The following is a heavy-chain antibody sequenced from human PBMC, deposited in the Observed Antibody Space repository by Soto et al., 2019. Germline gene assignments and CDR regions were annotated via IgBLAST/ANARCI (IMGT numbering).Heavy chain of an antibody. CDR2: IIPIFGTA. Sequence: QVQLVQSGAEVKKPGSSVKVSCKASGGTFSSYAISWVRQAPGPGLEWMGGIIPIFGTANYAQKFQGRVTITADESTSTAYMELSSLRSEVTAVYYCARGAYDNVWGSYRYRPDYWGQGTLVTASS. CDR1: GGTFSSYA. J-gene: IGHJ4*02. CDR3: ARGAYDNVWGSYRYRPDY. D-gene: IGHD3-16*02. V-gene: IGHV1-69*01.